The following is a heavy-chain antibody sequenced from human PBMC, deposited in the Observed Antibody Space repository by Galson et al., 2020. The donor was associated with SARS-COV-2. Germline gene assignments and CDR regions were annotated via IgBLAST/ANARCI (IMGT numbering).Heavy chain of an antibody. CDR3: AREEIVLAPTTIVVDD. V-gene: IGHV4-38-2*02. Sequence: ASETLSLTCTVSGYSISSGYYWGWTRQPPGKGLEWIGSISHSGRAYYNPSLESRVTISVDMSKNQFSLKLTSVTAADTAVYYCAREEIVLAPTTIVVDDWGQGTLVTVSS. D-gene: IGHD2-2*01. J-gene: IGHJ4*02. CDR1: GYSISSGYY. CDR2: ISHSGRA.